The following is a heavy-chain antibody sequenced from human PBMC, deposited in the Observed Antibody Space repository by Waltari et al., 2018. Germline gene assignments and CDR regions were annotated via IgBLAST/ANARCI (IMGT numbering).Heavy chain of an antibody. J-gene: IGHJ4*02. CDR3: ARTTTLKSLDY. CDR1: GYTFIAYY. D-gene: IGHD1-1*01. CDR2: VDPEDGKT. Sequence: EVQLGQSGAEVKNPGATVKISCQASGYTFIAYYMHWVQQAPGKGLQWMGRVDPEDGKTIYAEKFQGRVTITADRSTDTGYMELIRLTSDDTAMYYCARTTTLKSLDYWGQGTLVTVSS. V-gene: IGHV1-69-2*01.